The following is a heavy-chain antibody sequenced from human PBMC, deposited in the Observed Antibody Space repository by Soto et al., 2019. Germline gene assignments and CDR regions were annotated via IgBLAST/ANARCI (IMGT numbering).Heavy chain of an antibody. CDR2: IYYSGST. D-gene: IGHD4-17*01. Sequence: QLQLQESGPGLVKPSETLSLTCTVSGGSISSSSYYWGWIRQPPGKGLEWIGSIYYSGSTYYNPSLKSRVTISVDTSKNQFSLKLSSVTAADTAVYYCARHPATTVTTSPLFEYWGQGTLVTVSS. J-gene: IGHJ4*02. V-gene: IGHV4-39*01. CDR3: ARHPATTVTTSPLFEY. CDR1: GGSISSSSYY.